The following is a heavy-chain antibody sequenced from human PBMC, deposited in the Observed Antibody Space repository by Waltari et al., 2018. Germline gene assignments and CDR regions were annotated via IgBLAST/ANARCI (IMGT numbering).Heavy chain of an antibody. V-gene: IGHV4-39*07. CDR3: ARESGRDYYLDS. J-gene: IGHJ4*02. Sequence: QLHLQESGPGLVKLSETLSLTCTVSGGSITSSNYYWGWIRQSPGMGLEWIGITHYSGSTHYSPSLKSRVTISVDTSRNQFSLKLSSVTAADTAIYYCARESGRDYYLDSWGQGTLVTVSS. CDR2: THYSGST. CDR1: GGSITSSNYY. D-gene: IGHD3-10*01.